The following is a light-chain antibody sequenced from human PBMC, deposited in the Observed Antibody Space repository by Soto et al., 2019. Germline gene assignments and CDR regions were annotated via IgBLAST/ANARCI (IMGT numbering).Light chain of an antibody. CDR1: NSDVGGYNF. V-gene: IGLV2-14*01. Sequence: QSALTQPASVSGSPGQSITISCTGTNSDVGGYNFVSWYQQQPGKAPKLMIYGVTNRPSGVSNRFSGSKSGNTASLTISGLQAEEEADYYCSSYTASSTLVFGGVTKVTVL. CDR3: SSYTASSTLV. J-gene: IGLJ3*02. CDR2: GVT.